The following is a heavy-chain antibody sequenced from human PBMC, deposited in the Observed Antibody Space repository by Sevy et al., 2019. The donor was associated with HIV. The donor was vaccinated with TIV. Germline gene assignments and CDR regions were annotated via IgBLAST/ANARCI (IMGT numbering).Heavy chain of an antibody. D-gene: IGHD3-3*01. Sequence: GGSLRLSCAASGFTFSSYAMSWVRQAPGKGLEWVSAISGSGGSTYYADSVKGRFTISRDISKNTLYLQMNSLRAEDTAVYYCAKDYRESRDFWSGYYPYCFDYWGQGTLVTVSS. CDR1: GFTFSSYA. V-gene: IGHV3-23*01. CDR2: ISGSGGST. J-gene: IGHJ4*02. CDR3: AKDYRESRDFWSGYYPYCFDY.